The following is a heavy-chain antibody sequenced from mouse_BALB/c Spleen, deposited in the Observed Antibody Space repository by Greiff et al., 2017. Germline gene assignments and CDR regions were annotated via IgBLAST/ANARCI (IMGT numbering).Heavy chain of an antibody. D-gene: IGHD2-1*01. CDR3: ARDGNFAY. Sequence: EVKLVESGPGLVKPSQSLSLTCTVTGYSITSDYAWNWIRQFPGNKLEWMGYISYSGSTSYNPSLKSRISITRDTSKNQFFLQLNSVTTEDTATYYCARDGNFAYWGQGTLVTVSA. CDR1: GYSITSDYA. CDR2: ISYSGST. V-gene: IGHV3-2*02. J-gene: IGHJ3*01.